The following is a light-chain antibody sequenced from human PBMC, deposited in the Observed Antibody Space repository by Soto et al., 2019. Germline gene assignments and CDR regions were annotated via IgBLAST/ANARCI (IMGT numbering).Light chain of an antibody. J-gene: IGKJ5*01. CDR3: QQSYSTPPT. CDR2: AAS. CDR1: QSISSY. Sequence: DIQMTQSPSSLSASVGDRVTITCRASQSISSYLNWYQQKPVKAPKLLIYAASSLQSGVPSRFSGSGSGTAFTLTISSLQPEDFATYYCQQSYSTPPTFGQGTRLEIK. V-gene: IGKV1-39*01.